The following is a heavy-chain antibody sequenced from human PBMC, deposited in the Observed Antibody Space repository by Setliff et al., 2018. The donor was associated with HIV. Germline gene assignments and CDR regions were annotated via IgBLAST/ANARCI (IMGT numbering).Heavy chain of an antibody. J-gene: IGHJ3*02. CDR3: ARKRGRGATTWSYDAFDI. D-gene: IGHD1-26*01. Sequence: AASVKVSCKASGYTFTGYYMHWVRQAPGQGLEWMGRINPNSGGTNYAQKFQGRVTMTRDTSISTAYMELSRLRSDDTAVYYCARKRGRGATTWSYDAFDIWGQGTMVTVS. CDR2: INPNSGGT. CDR1: GYTFTGYY. V-gene: IGHV1-2*06.